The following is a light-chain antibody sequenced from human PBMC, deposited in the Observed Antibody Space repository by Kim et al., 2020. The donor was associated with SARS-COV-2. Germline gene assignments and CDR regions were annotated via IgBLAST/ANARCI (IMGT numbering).Light chain of an antibody. CDR2: LNSDGSD. CDR1: SGDRSYE. Sequence: VKPTCTLISGDRSYENASHQQQPNKGTRYLMKLNSDGSDSKGDAIPDRFSGSSSGAERYLTISSLQSEYEADYYCQTWGTDIVVFGGGTQLTVL. CDR3: QTWGTDIVV. J-gene: IGLJ2*01. V-gene: IGLV4-69*01.